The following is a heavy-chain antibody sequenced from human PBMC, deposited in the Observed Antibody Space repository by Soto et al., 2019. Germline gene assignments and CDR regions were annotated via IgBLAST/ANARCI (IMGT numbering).Heavy chain of an antibody. D-gene: IGHD2-15*01. CDR3: ARGEGIVVVVAAPGGPNWFDP. J-gene: IGHJ5*02. CDR2: INHSGST. V-gene: IGHV4-34*01. CDR1: GGSFSGYY. Sequence: KPSETLSLTCAVYGGSFSGYYWSWIRQPPGKGLEWIGEINHSGSTNYNPSLRSRVTISVDTSKNQFSLKLSSVTAADTAVYYCARGEGIVVVVAAPGGPNWFDPWGQGTLVTVSS.